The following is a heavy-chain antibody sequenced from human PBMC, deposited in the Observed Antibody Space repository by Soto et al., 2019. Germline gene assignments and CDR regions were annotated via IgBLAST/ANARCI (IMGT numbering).Heavy chain of an antibody. V-gene: IGHV3-21*04. CDR1: GFPFNNYG. J-gene: IGHJ5*02. Sequence: GGSLRLSCVVYGFPFNNYGINLVRQAPGKGLEWVSTVSKSDYTYYSDLVKGRFTISRDNAKNTVSVQMNNLRDEDTAVYYCEKGFISDCGGDCTVDTWGQGTLVPVSS. CDR3: EKGFISDCGGDCTVDT. CDR2: VSKSDYT. D-gene: IGHD2-21*02.